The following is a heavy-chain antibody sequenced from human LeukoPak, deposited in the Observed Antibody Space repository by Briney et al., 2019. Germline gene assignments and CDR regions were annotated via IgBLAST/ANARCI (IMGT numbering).Heavy chain of an antibody. CDR1: GYTFTSYG. CDR2: FSAYNGNT. D-gene: IGHD3-10*01. Sequence: ASVKVSCQASGYTFTSYGISWVGQAPGQGLEGMGWFSAYNGNTNYAQKLQGRVTMTTDTSTSTAYMELRSLRSDDTAVYYCARDSVLMVRGATFFDYWGQGTLVTVSS. V-gene: IGHV1-18*01. CDR3: ARDSVLMVRGATFFDY. J-gene: IGHJ4*02.